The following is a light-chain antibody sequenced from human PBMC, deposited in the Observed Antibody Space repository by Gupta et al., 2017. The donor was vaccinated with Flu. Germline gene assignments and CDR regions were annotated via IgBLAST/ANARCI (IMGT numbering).Light chain of an antibody. CDR1: NSDVGNYNL. V-gene: IGLV2-23*02. CDR2: EVY. J-gene: IGLJ1*01. CDR3: CSFTRSSTLI. Sequence: QSALTQPASVSGSPRQELTISCAGTNSDVGNYNLVSWYQQLPGKAPKLLIYEVYERPSGISDRFSGSKSGNTASLTISGLQAEDEADYYCCSFTRSSTLIFGTGTKVTVL.